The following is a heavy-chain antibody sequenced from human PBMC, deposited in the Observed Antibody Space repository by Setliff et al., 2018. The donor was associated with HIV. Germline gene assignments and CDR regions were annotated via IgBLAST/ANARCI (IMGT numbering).Heavy chain of an antibody. CDR1: GGSFRSGGYY. CDR3: AKGYNWNNAYYGIDV. V-gene: IGHV4-31*03. D-gene: IGHD1-1*01. Sequence: SETLSLTCTVSGGSFRSGGYYWSWIRQHPGKGLEWIWYIYYSGSTYYNPSLKSRLTISVDTSKNQFSLKLSSVTAADTAVYYCAKGYNWNNAYYGIDVWGQGTAVTVSS. J-gene: IGHJ6*02. CDR2: IYYSGST.